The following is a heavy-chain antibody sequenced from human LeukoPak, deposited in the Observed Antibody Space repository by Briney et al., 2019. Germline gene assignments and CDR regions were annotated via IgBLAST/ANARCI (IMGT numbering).Heavy chain of an antibody. CDR3: ARGLDCSSTSCLDRYFDY. Sequence: SETLSLTCAVYGGSFSGYYWSWIRQPPEKGLEWIGEINHSGSTNYNPSLKSRVTISVDTSKNQFSLKLSSATAADTAVYYCARGLDCSSTSCLDRYFDYWGQGTLVTVS. V-gene: IGHV4-34*01. D-gene: IGHD2-2*01. J-gene: IGHJ4*02. CDR2: INHSGST. CDR1: GGSFSGYY.